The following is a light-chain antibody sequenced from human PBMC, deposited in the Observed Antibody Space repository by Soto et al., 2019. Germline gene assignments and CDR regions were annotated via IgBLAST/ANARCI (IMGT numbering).Light chain of an antibody. Sequence: EIVITQSPATLSVSPGEGATLSCRASQGIGSTLAWYQQKPGQAPRLLIYGASSRATGIPDRFSGSGSGTDFTLTISRLEPEDFAVYYCQQYGSSPITFGQGTRLENK. CDR2: GAS. CDR1: QGIGST. V-gene: IGKV3-20*01. CDR3: QQYGSSPIT. J-gene: IGKJ5*01.